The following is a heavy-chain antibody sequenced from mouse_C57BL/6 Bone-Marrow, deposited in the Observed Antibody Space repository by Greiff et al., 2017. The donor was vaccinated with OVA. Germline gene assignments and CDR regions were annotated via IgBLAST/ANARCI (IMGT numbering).Heavy chain of an antibody. Sequence: EVKVEESGGGLVQPKGSLKLSCAASGFSFNTYAMNWVRQAPGKGLEWVARIRSKSNNYATYYADSVKDRFTISRDDSESMLYLQMNNLKTEDTAMYYCVTVGYAMDYWGQGTSVTVSS. CDR2: IRSKSNNYAT. CDR1: GFSFNTYA. J-gene: IGHJ4*01. V-gene: IGHV10-1*01. CDR3: VTVGYAMDY.